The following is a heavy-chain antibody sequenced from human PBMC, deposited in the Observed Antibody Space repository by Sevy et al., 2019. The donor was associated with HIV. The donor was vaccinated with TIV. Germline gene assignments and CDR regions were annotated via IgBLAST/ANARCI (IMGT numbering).Heavy chain of an antibody. CDR1: GYSVSDLS. Sequence: ASVKVSCKVSGYSVSDLSIHWVRQAPGKGLEWMGGYDPEDGETIYAQKFQGRVTMTEDTSTDTAYMELSSLRSEDTAVYYCATSPDYYDSSRHAFDIWDQGTMVTVSS. D-gene: IGHD3-22*01. V-gene: IGHV1-24*01. J-gene: IGHJ3*02. CDR2: YDPEDGET. CDR3: ATSPDYYDSSRHAFDI.